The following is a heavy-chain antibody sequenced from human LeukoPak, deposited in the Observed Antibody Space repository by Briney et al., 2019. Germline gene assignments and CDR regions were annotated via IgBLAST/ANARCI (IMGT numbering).Heavy chain of an antibody. CDR1: GGSFSGYY. CDR2: INHSGST. V-gene: IGHV4-34*01. Sequence: SETLSLTCAVYGGSFSGYYWSWIRQPPGKGLEWIGEINHSGSTNYNPSLKSRVTISVDTSKNQFSLKLSSVTAADTAVYYCARAPRRGYITYYYYYMDVWGKGTTVTVSS. J-gene: IGHJ6*03. D-gene: IGHD6-25*01. CDR3: ARAPRRGYITYYYYYMDV.